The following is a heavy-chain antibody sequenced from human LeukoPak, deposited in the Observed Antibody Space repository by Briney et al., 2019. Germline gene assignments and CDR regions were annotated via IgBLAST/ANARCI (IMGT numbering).Heavy chain of an antibody. CDR2: IMPICGTA. Sequence: SVKVSCKASGGSFSSYAISWVRQAPGQGREWMVRIMPICGTANYAQKFQGRVTITADKSTSTAYMELSSLRSEDTAVYYCARVVYCSSTSCYNWFDPWGQGTLVTVSS. D-gene: IGHD2-2*01. CDR1: GGSFSSYA. CDR3: ARVVYCSSTSCYNWFDP. V-gene: IGHV1-69*06. J-gene: IGHJ5*02.